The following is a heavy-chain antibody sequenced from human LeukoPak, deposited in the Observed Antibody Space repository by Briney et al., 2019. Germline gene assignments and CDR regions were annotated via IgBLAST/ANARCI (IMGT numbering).Heavy chain of an antibody. V-gene: IGHV4-34*01. CDR1: GGSFSGYY. CDR3: ARGRAARPWYYYCYMDV. J-gene: IGHJ6*03. Sequence: SETLSLTCAVYGGSFSGYYWSWIRQPPGKGLEWIGEINHSGSTNYNPSLKSRVTISVDTSKNQFSLKLSSVTAADTAVYYCARGRAARPWYYYCYMDVWGKGTTVTVSS. CDR2: INHSGST. D-gene: IGHD6-6*01.